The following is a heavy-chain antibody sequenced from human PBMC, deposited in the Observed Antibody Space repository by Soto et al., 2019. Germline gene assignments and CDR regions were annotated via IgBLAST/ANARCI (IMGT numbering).Heavy chain of an antibody. Sequence: QVQLQQWGAGLLKPSETLSLTCAVYGGSFSGYYWSWIRQPPGKGLEWIGEINHSGSTNYNPSLKSRVTISVDTSKNQFSLKLSSVTAADTAVYYCARGGRDSSNYYRPLYYYGMDVWGQGTTVTVSS. J-gene: IGHJ6*02. D-gene: IGHD3-22*01. CDR3: ARGGRDSSNYYRPLYYYGMDV. CDR1: GGSFSGYY. V-gene: IGHV4-34*01. CDR2: INHSGST.